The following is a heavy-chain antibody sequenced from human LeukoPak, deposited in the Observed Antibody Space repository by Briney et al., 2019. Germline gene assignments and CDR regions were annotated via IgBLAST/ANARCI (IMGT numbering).Heavy chain of an antibody. CDR3: AKGIYSSGWSYFDY. CDR2: LSGSGITT. CDR1: GFTFSNSA. J-gene: IGHJ4*01. D-gene: IGHD6-19*01. Sequence: GGSLRLSCAASGFTFSNSAMSWVRQAPGKGLEWLSPLSGSGITTCYADSVKGRFTISRDNSKNTLYLQMNSLRAEDTAVYYCAKGIYSSGWSYFDYWGHGTLVTVSS. V-gene: IGHV3-23*01.